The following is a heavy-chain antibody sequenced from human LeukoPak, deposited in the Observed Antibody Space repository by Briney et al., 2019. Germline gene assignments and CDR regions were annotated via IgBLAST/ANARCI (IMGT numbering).Heavy chain of an antibody. Sequence: SETLSLTCAVYGESFSGYYWTWIRQPPGKGLEWIGEINHSGSTNYNPSLKSRVTISIDTSKSQFSLRLTSVTAADTAVYYCAGLDAYSSSSNYYYYMDVWGKGTTVTVSS. CDR1: GESFSGYY. CDR2: INHSGST. D-gene: IGHD6-6*01. J-gene: IGHJ6*03. CDR3: AGLDAYSSSSNYYYYMDV. V-gene: IGHV4-34*01.